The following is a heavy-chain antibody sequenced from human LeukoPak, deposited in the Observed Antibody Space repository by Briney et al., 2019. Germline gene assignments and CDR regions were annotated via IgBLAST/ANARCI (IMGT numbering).Heavy chain of an antibody. CDR2: IYYSGST. J-gene: IGHJ5*02. Sequence: PSETLSLTCTVSGGSINNSTYYWGWIRQPPGKGLEWIGTIYYSGSTYYNPSLKSRVTISVDTSKNQFSLELSSVTAADTAVYYCARVRPIYFSGSPGWFDPWGQGTLVTVSS. V-gene: IGHV4-39*07. CDR1: GGSINNSTYY. CDR3: ARVRPIYFSGSPGWFDP. D-gene: IGHD3-16*01.